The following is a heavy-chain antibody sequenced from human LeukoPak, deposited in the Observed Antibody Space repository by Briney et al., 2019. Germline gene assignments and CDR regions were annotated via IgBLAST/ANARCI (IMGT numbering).Heavy chain of an antibody. CDR3: ATTDPGGLIGYFDY. J-gene: IGHJ4*02. Sequence: GGSLRLSCAASGFTFSSYSMNWVRQAPGKGLEWVSSISSSSSYIYYADSVKGRFTISRDNAKNSLYLQMNSLRAEDTAVYYCATTDPGGLIGYFDYWGQGTLATVSS. CDR1: GFTFSSYS. CDR2: ISSSSSYI. V-gene: IGHV3-21*01. D-gene: IGHD2/OR15-2a*01.